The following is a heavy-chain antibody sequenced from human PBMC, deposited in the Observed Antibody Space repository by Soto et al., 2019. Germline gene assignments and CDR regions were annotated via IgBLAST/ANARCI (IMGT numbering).Heavy chain of an antibody. CDR1: GFSFRNYA. CDR3: ANGRATYGLLTHDY. D-gene: IGHD3-9*01. Sequence: GGSLRLSCAASGFSFRNYAMSWVRQAPGKGLEWISTLTGSSSNTYYADSVKGRFAISRDNSRNTLYLQMHSLTAEDTAVYYCANGRATYGLLTHDYWGQGTLVTVSS. CDR2: LTGSSSNT. V-gene: IGHV3-23*01. J-gene: IGHJ4*02.